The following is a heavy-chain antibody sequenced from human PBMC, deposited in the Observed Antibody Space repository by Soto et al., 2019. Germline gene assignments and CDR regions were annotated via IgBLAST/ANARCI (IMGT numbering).Heavy chain of an antibody. J-gene: IGHJ6*02. V-gene: IGHV4-61*01. CDR3: ARVEMGSSSYYYYYYGMDV. CDR1: GGSVSSGSYY. CDR2: IYYSGST. D-gene: IGHD6-6*01. Sequence: ASETLSLTCTVSGGSVSSGSYYWSWIRQPPGKGLEWIGYIYYSGSTNYNPSLKSRVTISVDTSKNQFSLKLSSVTAADTAVYYCARVEMGSSSYYYYYYGMDVWGQGTTVTVSS.